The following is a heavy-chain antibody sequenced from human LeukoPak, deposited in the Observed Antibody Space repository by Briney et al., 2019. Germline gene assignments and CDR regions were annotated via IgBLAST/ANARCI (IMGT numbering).Heavy chain of an antibody. J-gene: IGHJ5*02. CDR1: GGSISSGGYS. V-gene: IGHV4-30-2*01. Sequence: NPSETLSLTCAVSGGSISSGGYSWSWIRQPPGKGLEWIGYIYHSGSTYYNPSLKSRVTISVDRSKNQFSLKLSSVTAADTAVYYCARGRRFLEWLFNWFDPWGQGTLVTVSS. D-gene: IGHD3-3*01. CDR3: ARGRRFLEWLFNWFDP. CDR2: IYHSGST.